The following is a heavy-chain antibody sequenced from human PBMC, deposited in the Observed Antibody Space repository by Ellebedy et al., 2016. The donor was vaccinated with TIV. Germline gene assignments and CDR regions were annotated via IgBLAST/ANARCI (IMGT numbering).Heavy chain of an antibody. Sequence: GESLKISXAASGFTFSNYAMSWVRQAPGKGLEWVSVISGSGGSTYYADSVKGRFTISRDNAKNTLYMQMNSLRAEDTAVYYCARLGGSGSVDYYYYGMDVWGQGTTVTVSS. CDR1: GFTFSNYA. D-gene: IGHD3-10*01. V-gene: IGHV3-23*01. J-gene: IGHJ6*02. CDR2: ISGSGGST. CDR3: ARLGGSGSVDYYYYGMDV.